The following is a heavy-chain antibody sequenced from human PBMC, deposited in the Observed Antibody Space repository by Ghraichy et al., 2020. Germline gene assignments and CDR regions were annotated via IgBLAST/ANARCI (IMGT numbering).Heavy chain of an antibody. CDR1: GFTFSSYA. CDR3: AKGVIFLRPQNDAFDI. J-gene: IGHJ3*02. D-gene: IGHD2-15*01. CDR2: ISGSGGST. Sequence: GGSLRLSCAASGFTFSSYAMSWVRQAPGKGLEWVSAISGSGGSTYYADSVKGRFTISRDNSKNTLYLQMNSLRAEDTAVYYCAKGVIFLRPQNDAFDIWGQGTMVTVSS. V-gene: IGHV3-23*01.